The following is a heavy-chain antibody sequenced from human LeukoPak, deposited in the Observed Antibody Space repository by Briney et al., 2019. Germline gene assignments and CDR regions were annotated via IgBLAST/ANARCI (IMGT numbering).Heavy chain of an antibody. CDR1: GFTFSSYA. D-gene: IGHD6-13*01. Sequence: GGSLRLSCAASGFTFSSYAVSWVRQAPGKGLAWVSAISDSGGSTQYADSVKGRFTISRDNSKNTLYLQMNSLRAEDTAVYYCAKGSSNWRDYYYFDYWGQGTLVTVSS. CDR2: ISDSGGST. J-gene: IGHJ4*02. V-gene: IGHV3-23*01. CDR3: AKGSSNWRDYYYFDY.